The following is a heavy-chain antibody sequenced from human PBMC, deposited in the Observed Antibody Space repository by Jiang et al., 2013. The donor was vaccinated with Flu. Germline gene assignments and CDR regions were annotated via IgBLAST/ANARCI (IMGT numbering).Heavy chain of an antibody. J-gene: IGHJ4*02. CDR2: IIPIFGKV. CDR3: ARAIGGYSYGYVAY. CDR1: GGTFSSYA. D-gene: IGHD5-18*01. Sequence: GAEVKKPGSSVKVSCKASGGTFSSYAFSWVRQAPGQGLEWMGGIIPIFGKVNYAQKFQGRVTINADESGSTAYMELSSLRSEDTATYYCARAIGGYSYGYVAYWGQGTLVTVSS. V-gene: IGHV1-69*01.